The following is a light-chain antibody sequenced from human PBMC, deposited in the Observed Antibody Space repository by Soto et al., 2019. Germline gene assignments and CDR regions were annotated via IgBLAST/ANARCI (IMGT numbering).Light chain of an antibody. CDR1: SSDVGGYKY. J-gene: IGLJ2*01. CDR3: SSYAGSNNWGV. Sequence: QSALTQPPSASGSPGQSVAISCTGTSSDVGGYKYVSWYQQHPGKAPKLIIYEVTKRPSGVPDRFSGSKSGNTASLTVSGLQTEDEAVYYCSSYAGSNNWGVFGGGTKLTVL. V-gene: IGLV2-8*01. CDR2: EVT.